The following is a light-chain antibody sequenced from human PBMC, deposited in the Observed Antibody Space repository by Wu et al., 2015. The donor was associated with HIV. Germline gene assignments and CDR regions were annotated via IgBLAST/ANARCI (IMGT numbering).Light chain of an antibody. CDR2: DAS. Sequence: EIVLTQSPGTLSVSPGERATLSCRASQPVSDTDLAWLQQKPGQAPRLLIYDASNRATGIPARFSGSGSGTDFTLTISSLEPEDFAVYYCQQRRNWPRSFGQGTKLEIK. CDR3: QQRRNWPRS. CDR1: QPVSDTD. J-gene: IGKJ2*03. V-gene: IGKV3-11*01.